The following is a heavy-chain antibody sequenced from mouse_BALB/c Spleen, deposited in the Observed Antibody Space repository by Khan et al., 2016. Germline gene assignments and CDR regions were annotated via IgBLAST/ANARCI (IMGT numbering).Heavy chain of an antibody. D-gene: IGHD1-1*01. CDR2: IYPGSGNT. Sequence: QVQLQQSGPELVKPGASVKISCKASGYTFTDYYINWVKQKPGQGLEWIGWIYPGSGNTKYNEKFKGKATLTVDPSSSTAYMQLSSLTSDDTAVXFCAVTTVVTGEFAYWGQGTLVTVSA. CDR3: AVTTVVTGEFAY. J-gene: IGHJ3*01. CDR1: GYTFTDYY. V-gene: IGHV1-84*02.